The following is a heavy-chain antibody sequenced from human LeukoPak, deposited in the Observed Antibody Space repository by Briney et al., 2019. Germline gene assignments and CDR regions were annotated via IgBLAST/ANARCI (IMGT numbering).Heavy chain of an antibody. CDR1: GFIFSSYW. Sequence: GGSLRLSCAASGFIFSSYWMHWVRQAPGEGLVWVSRINSDGSSTFYADSVKGRFTISGDNAKNTLYLQMNSLRAEDTALYYCARGGVYSRSPFAYWGQGTLVTVSS. CDR3: ARGGVYSRSPFAY. V-gene: IGHV3-74*01. D-gene: IGHD6-6*01. CDR2: INSDGSST. J-gene: IGHJ4*02.